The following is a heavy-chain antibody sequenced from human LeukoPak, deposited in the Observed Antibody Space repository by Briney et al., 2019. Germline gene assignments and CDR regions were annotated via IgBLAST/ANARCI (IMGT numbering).Heavy chain of an antibody. J-gene: IGHJ4*02. CDR3: ATEVTSIVPDY. Sequence: ASVKVSCKVSGHTLSELPMYWVRQAPGEGLEWMGGFDPENDERIYAQKFRGRVTMTEDTSTNTSYMELSSLRSDDTAVYYCATEVTSIVPDYWGQGTLVTVSS. V-gene: IGHV1-24*01. CDR1: GHTLSELP. D-gene: IGHD2-21*02. CDR2: FDPENDER.